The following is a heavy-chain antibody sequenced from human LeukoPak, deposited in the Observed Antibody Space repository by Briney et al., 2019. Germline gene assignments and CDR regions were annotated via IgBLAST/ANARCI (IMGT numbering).Heavy chain of an antibody. V-gene: IGHV1-69*13. CDR2: ILPIFGTT. D-gene: IGHD6-13*01. CDR3: ARTLRYSSRWAAY. Sequence: SVKVSCKASGGTFSNYAISWVRQAPGQGLEWMGGILPIFGTTNYAQKFQGRVTITADESTSTAYMELRSLRSDDTAVYYCARTLRYSSRWAAYWGQGTLVTVSS. CDR1: GGTFSNYA. J-gene: IGHJ4*02.